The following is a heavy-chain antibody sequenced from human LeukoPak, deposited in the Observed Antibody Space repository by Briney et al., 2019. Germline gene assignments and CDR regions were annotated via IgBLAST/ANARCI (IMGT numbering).Heavy chain of an antibody. CDR1: GYSFTNSW. Sequence: GESLKISCQGSGYSFTNSWIGWVRQMPGKGLEWMGIIYPGDSDTTYSPSFQGQVTISADKSISTAYLRWSSLKASDTAMYYCASAGDTSDYFYFSAFDIWGQGTMVTVSS. D-gene: IGHD3-22*01. CDR3: ASAGDTSDYFYFSAFDI. CDR2: IYPGDSDT. J-gene: IGHJ3*02. V-gene: IGHV5-51*01.